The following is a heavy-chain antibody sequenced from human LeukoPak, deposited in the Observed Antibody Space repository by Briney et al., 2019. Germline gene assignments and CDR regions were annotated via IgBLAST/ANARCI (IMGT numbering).Heavy chain of an antibody. CDR1: GFTFSSYA. D-gene: IGHD3-10*01. CDR2: TSGSGGST. J-gene: IGHJ3*02. V-gene: IGHV3-23*01. Sequence: GGSLRLSCAASGFTFSSYAMSWVRQAPGKGLEWVSATSGSGGSTYYADSVKGRFTISGDNSKNTLYLQMNSLRAEDTAVYYCAIDLYYYGSVPLDAFDIWGQGTMVTVSS. CDR3: AIDLYYYGSVPLDAFDI.